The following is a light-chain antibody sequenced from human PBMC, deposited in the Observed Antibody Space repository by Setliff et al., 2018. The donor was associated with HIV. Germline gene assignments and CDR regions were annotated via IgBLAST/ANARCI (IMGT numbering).Light chain of an antibody. Sequence: NFMLTQPHSVSASPGRTVTISCTRSSGSIASDFVQWFQQRPGSAPTTLIYENKEGPSGVPDRFSGSIDSSSNSASLTISGLKTEDEADYYCQSYDGDIRGVFGGGTKVTVL. J-gene: IGLJ2*01. V-gene: IGLV6-57*03. CDR1: SGSIASDF. CDR3: QSYDGDIRGV. CDR2: ENK.